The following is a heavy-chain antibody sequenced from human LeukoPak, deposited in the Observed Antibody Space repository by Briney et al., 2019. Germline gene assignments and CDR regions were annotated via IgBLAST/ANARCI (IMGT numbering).Heavy chain of an antibody. J-gene: IGHJ4*02. V-gene: IGHV1-2*02. CDR3: ARAQYSSSWGLGY. CDR2: INPNSGGT. Sequence: ASVKVSCKASGYTFTGYYMHWVRQAPGQGLEWMGWINPNSGGTNYAQKFQGRVTMTRDTSISTAYMELSRLRSDDTAVYYCARAQYSSSWGLGYWGQGTLVTVSS. D-gene: IGHD6-13*01. CDR1: GYTFTGYY.